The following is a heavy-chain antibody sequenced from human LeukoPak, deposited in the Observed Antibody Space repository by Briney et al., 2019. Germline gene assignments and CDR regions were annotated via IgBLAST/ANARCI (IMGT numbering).Heavy chain of an antibody. D-gene: IGHD2-15*01. CDR3: ARQHCSGGSCSCDS. CDR2: IYPGASDT. Sequence: GESLKISCKGSGYTFTNYWIGWVRQMPGKGLEWMGIIYPGASDTRHSPSFQGQVTISVDKSIATAYLQWRSLKASDTAMYYCARQHCSGGSCSCDSWGQGTLVTVSS. J-gene: IGHJ4*02. V-gene: IGHV5-51*01. CDR1: GYTFTNYW.